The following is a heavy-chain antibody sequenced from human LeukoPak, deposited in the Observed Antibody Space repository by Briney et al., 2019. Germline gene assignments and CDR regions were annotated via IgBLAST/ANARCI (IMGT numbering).Heavy chain of an antibody. V-gene: IGHV4-31*03. D-gene: IGHD3-22*01. CDR2: IYYSGST. J-gene: IGHJ5*02. Sequence: PSQTLSLTCTVSGGSISSGGYYWSWIRQHPGKGLEWFGYIYYSGSTYYNPSLKSRVTISVDTSKNQFSLRLSSVTAADTAVYYCARGSFGDSSGYYWPRWFDPWGQGTLVTVSS. CDR1: GGSISSGGYY. CDR3: ARGSFGDSSGYYWPRWFDP.